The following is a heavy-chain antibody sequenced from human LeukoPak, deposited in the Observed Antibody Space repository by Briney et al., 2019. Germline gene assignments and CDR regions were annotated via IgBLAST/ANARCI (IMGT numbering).Heavy chain of an antibody. J-gene: IGHJ4*02. CDR3: ATPGGYYYYFDY. CDR1: GGSIGSSNW. V-gene: IGHV4-4*02. Sequence: SETLSLTCAISGGSIGSSNWWSWVRQPPGKGLEWIREIYHSGSTNYSPSLKSRVTISVDKSKNQFSLKLSSVTAADTAVYYCATPGGYYYYFDYWGQGTLVTVSS. D-gene: IGHD3-22*01. CDR2: IYHSGST.